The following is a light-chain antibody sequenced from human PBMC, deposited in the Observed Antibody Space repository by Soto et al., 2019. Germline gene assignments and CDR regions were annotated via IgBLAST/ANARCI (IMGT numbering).Light chain of an antibody. V-gene: IGKV2-30*01. Sequence: EVVLTPSPLSLPVTVGQSATVSCWSSQSLLFINGITFLTWFHQRPGQPPRRLISEVSNRESGVPDRFSGSGSGTNFTLTISRVEAEDVGLFYCMQGTHWPLTFGGGTRVEIK. J-gene: IGKJ4*01. CDR2: EVS. CDR3: MQGTHWPLT. CDR1: QSLLFINGITF.